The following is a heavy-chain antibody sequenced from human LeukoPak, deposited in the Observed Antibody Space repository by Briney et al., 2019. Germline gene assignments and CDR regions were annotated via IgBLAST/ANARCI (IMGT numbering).Heavy chain of an antibody. CDR3: ARAAFYYDSSGHSPDFDY. Sequence: ASVKVSCRASGYXFTDYYFHWVRQAPGQGLEWMGWINPNTGATDYAQNFQGRVAMTRDTSISTAYMDLSRLRSDDTAVYYCARAAFYYDSSGHSPDFDYWGQGTLVTVSS. V-gene: IGHV1-2*02. D-gene: IGHD3-22*01. J-gene: IGHJ4*02. CDR1: GYXFTDYY. CDR2: INPNTGAT.